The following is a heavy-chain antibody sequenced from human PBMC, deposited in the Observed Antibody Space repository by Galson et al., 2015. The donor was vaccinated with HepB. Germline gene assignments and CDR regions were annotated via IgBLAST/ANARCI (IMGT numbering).Heavy chain of an antibody. D-gene: IGHD6-19*01. CDR3: AMKIIAVAGTTVYYYGMDV. Sequence: SVKVSCKASGGTFSSYAISWVRQAPGQGLEWMGGIIPIFGTANYAQKFQGRVTITADESTSTAYMELSSLRSEDTAVYYCAMKIIAVAGTTVYYYGMDVWGQGTTVTVSS. V-gene: IGHV1-69*13. J-gene: IGHJ6*02. CDR1: GGTFSSYA. CDR2: IIPIFGTA.